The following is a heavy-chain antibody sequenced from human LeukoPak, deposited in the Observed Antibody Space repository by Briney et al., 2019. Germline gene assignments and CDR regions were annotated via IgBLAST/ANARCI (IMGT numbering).Heavy chain of an antibody. V-gene: IGHV4-4*07. CDR2: INTSGST. Sequence: PSETLSLTCTVSGGSINNYYWSWIRQPAGKGLEWIGRINTSGSTNYNPSLKSRVTMSVDTSKNQFSLKLSSVTAADTAVYYCARGRYCSADICSGGDAFDIWGQGTMVSVSS. CDR1: GGSINNYY. J-gene: IGHJ3*02. CDR3: ARGRYCSADICSGGDAFDI. D-gene: IGHD2-15*01.